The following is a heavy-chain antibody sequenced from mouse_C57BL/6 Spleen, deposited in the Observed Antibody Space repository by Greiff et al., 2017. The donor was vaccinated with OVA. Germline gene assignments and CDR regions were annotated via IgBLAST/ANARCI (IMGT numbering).Heavy chain of an antibody. V-gene: IGHV5-17*01. D-gene: IGHD4-1*01. J-gene: IGHJ3*01. CDR2: ISSGSSTI. CDR1: GFTFSDYG. Sequence: EVMLVESGGGLVKPGGSLKLSCAASGFTFSDYGMHWVRQAPAKGLEWVAYISSGSSTIYYADTVKGRFTISRDNAKNTLFLQMTSLRSEDTAMYYCAPWGAWFAYWGQGTLVTVSA. CDR3: APWGAWFAY.